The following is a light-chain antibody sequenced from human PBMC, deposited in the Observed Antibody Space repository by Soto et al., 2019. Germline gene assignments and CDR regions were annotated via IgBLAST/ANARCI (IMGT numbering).Light chain of an antibody. CDR3: QQYKYWPRT. J-gene: IGKJ1*01. CDR2: GAS. CDR1: QSVNSD. Sequence: EVVMTQSPAILSVSPGERDTLSCRASQSVNSDLAWYQQKPGQAPRLLIQGASTRATGIPARFSGSGSGTEFILTISSLQSEDFAVYYCQQYKYWPRTFGQGTKVDI. V-gene: IGKV3-15*01.